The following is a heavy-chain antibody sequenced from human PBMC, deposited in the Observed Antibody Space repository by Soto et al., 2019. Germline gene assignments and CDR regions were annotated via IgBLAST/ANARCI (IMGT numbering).Heavy chain of an antibody. V-gene: IGHV4-4*07. CDR2: IXSXGXT. D-gene: IGHD3-22*01. CDR3: AIGYYGRGDY. CDR1: GGSISSYY. J-gene: IGHJ4*02. Sequence: PSETLSLTCTVSGGSISSYYWSWIRQPAGKXLXWXXXIXSXGXTXXXXSLKTRITMSGDTSKNQFSLKMTSVTAADTTVYYCAIGYYGRGDYWGQGTLVTVSS.